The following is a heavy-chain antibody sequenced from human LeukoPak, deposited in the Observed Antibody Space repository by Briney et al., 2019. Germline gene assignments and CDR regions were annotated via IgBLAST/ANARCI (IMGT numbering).Heavy chain of an antibody. Sequence: GGSLRLSCAASGFTFDDYAMHWVRQAPGKGLEWVSGISWNSGSIGYADSVKGRFTISRDNAKNSLYPQMNSLRAEDTALYYCTKGVGATDPFDYWGQGTLVTVSS. CDR1: GFTFDDYA. V-gene: IGHV3-9*01. CDR2: ISWNSGSI. D-gene: IGHD1-26*01. J-gene: IGHJ4*02. CDR3: TKGVGATDPFDY.